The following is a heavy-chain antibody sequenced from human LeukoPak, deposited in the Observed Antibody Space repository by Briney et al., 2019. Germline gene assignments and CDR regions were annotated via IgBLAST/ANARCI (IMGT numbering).Heavy chain of an antibody. V-gene: IGHV4-39*01. CDR3: ASPYSSRLPFDY. CDR2: IYYSGST. D-gene: IGHD6-19*01. CDR1: GGSISSSSYY. Sequence: SETLSLTCTVSGGSISSSSYYWGWIRQPPGKGLEWIGSIYYSGSTYYNPSLKSRVTISLDTSKNQFSLKLSSVTAADTAVYYCASPYSSRLPFDYWGQGTLVTVSS. J-gene: IGHJ4*02.